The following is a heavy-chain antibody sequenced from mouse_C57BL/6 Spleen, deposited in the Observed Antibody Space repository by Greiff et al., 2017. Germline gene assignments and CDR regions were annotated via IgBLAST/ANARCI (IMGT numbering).Heavy chain of an antibody. J-gene: IGHJ3*01. CDR1: GFTFSSYA. CDR2: ISDGGSYT. D-gene: IGHD1-1*01. CDR3: ARAGQRYGSSPLAY. V-gene: IGHV5-4*03. Sequence: DVMLVESGGGLVKPGGSLKLSCAASGFTFSSYAMSWVRQTPGKRLEWVATISDGGSYTYYPDNVKGRVTISGDNAKNNLYLQMSHLKSEDTAMYYCARAGQRYGSSPLAYGGQGTLVTVSA.